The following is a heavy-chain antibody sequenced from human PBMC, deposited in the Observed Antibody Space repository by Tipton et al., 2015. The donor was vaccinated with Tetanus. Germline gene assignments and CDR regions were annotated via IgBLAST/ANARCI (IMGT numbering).Heavy chain of an antibody. V-gene: IGHV2-70*01. J-gene: IGHJ6*02. Sequence: LVKPSQTLTLTCTSSELSLTTSGVCVSWIRQPPGRALEWLALIDWNNDEYYSTSLKTRLTISRDTSKNQVVLTLTNMDPVDTATYYCAKSGGYFYYYGVDVWGQGTTVTVSS. D-gene: IGHD2-15*01. CDR3: AKSGGYFYYYGVDV. CDR2: IDWNNDE. CDR1: ELSLTTSGVC.